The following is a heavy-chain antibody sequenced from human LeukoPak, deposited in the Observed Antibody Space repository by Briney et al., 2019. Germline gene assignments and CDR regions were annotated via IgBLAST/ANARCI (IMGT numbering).Heavy chain of an antibody. Sequence: GGSLRLSCAASGFTFSNYSMNWIRQAPGKGLEWVSYISSSGSTIYYADSVKGRFTISRDNAKNSLYLQMNSLRAEDTAVYYCARARRGLLMVYATDSDYWGQGTLVTVSS. CDR2: ISSSGSTI. V-gene: IGHV3-48*04. CDR3: ARARRGLLMVYATDSDY. CDR1: GFTFSNYS. D-gene: IGHD2-8*01. J-gene: IGHJ4*02.